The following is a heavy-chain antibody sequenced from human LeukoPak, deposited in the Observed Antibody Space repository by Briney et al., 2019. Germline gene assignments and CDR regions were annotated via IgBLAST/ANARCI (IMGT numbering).Heavy chain of an antibody. D-gene: IGHD2-15*01. V-gene: IGHV1-18*04. CDR2: ISAYNGNT. Sequence: ASVKVSCKASGYTFTSYYMHWVRQAPGQGLEWMGWISAYNGNTNYAQKLQGRVTMTTDTSTSTAYMELRSLRSDDTAVYYCARDPPRIVVVVAATNYYGMDVWGHGTTVTVSS. CDR1: GYTFTSYY. CDR3: ARDPPRIVVVVAATNYYGMDV. J-gene: IGHJ6*02.